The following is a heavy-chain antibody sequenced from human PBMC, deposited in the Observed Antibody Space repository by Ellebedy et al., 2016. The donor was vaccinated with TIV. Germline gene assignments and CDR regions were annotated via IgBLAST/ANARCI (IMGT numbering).Heavy chain of an antibody. J-gene: IGHJ4*02. CDR2: IDGSGDTI. Sequence: GESLKISCAASGFTFRNYEMNWVRQAPGKGLEWVSYIDGSGDTIYYADFVKGRFTISRDSAKNSVYLQMTSLRAEDTAVYYCARDGDRALIFNFDHWGQGALVTVSA. D-gene: IGHD3-9*01. CDR3: ARDGDRALIFNFDH. CDR1: GFTFRNYE. V-gene: IGHV3-48*03.